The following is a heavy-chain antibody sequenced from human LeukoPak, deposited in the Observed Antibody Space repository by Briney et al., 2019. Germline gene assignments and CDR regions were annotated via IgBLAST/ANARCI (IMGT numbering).Heavy chain of an antibody. Sequence: GASVKVSCKASGYTFTGYSMHWVRQAPGQGLEWLGQINPNSGGTNYAQNFQGRVTMTRATSTSTVYMELGSLSSEDTAVYYCARAIYCSGGSCHWEFDYWGQGTLVTVSS. CDR2: INPNSGGT. J-gene: IGHJ4*02. V-gene: IGHV1-2*06. CDR1: GYTFTGYS. D-gene: IGHD2-15*01. CDR3: ARAIYCSGGSCHWEFDY.